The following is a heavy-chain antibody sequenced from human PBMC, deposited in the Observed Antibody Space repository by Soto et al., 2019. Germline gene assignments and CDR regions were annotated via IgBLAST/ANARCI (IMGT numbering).Heavy chain of an antibody. D-gene: IGHD3-22*01. J-gene: IGHJ4*02. CDR2: ISGGGTTI. V-gene: IGHV3-11*01. Sequence: QVQQVESGGGLVKPGGSLRLSCAASGFTFSDYYMSWIRQAPGKGLEWVSYISGGGTTIHYADSVKGRFTVSRDNAKNSMYLQMNSLRADDTAVYYCARVRPVNSGYSDYWGQGTLVTVSS. CDR1: GFTFSDYY. CDR3: ARVRPVNSGYSDY.